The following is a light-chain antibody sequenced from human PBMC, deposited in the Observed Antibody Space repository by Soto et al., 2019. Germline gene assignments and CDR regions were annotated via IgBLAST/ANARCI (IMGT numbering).Light chain of an antibody. CDR3: ISYTGSSTSYV. J-gene: IGLJ1*01. CDR1: SSDVGSYSR. CDR2: EVT. V-gene: IGLV2-14*01. Sequence: QSALTQPASVSGSPGQSITISCSGTSSDVGSYSRVVWYQQFPGKTPKLIIYEVTYRPSGVSHRFSASKSGNTASLTISGLQAGDEADYYCISYTGSSTSYVFGTGTKVTVL.